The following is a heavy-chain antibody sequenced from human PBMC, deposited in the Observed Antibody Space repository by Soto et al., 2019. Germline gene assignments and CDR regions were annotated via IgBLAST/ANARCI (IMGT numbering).Heavy chain of an antibody. CDR1: GFTFSSYA. Sequence: QVQLVESGGGVVQPGRSLRLSCAASGFTFSSYAMHWVRQAPGKGLEWVAVISYDGSNKYYADSVKGRFTISRDNSKNTLYLQMNSLRAEDTAVYYSARELELSGLDVWGQGTTVTVSS. CDR3: ARELELSGLDV. V-gene: IGHV3-30-3*01. CDR2: ISYDGSNK. D-gene: IGHD1-7*01. J-gene: IGHJ6*02.